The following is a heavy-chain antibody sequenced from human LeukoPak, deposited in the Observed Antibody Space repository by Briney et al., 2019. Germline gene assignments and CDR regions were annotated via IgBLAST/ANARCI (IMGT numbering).Heavy chain of an antibody. Sequence: PSETLSLTCTVSGGSISSYYWSWIRQPPGKGLEWIGYIYYSGSTNYNPSLKSRVTISVDTSKNQFSLKLSSVTAADTAVYYCARRISWMGAYDYWGQGTLVTVSS. J-gene: IGHJ4*02. CDR2: IYYSGST. CDR3: ARRISWMGAYDY. V-gene: IGHV4-59*08. D-gene: IGHD1-26*01. CDR1: GGSISSYY.